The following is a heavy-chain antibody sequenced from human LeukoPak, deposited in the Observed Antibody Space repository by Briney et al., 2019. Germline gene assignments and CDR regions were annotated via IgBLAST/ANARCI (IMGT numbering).Heavy chain of an antibody. D-gene: IGHD4-17*01. CDR3: ANGEVYFDY. J-gene: IGHJ4*02. Sequence: GGSLRLSCAASGFTFSSYEMNWVRQAPGKGLEWVSYISSSSSTIYYADSVKGRFTISRDNAKNSLYLQMNSLRAEDTAVYYCANGEVYFDYWGQGTLVTVSS. CDR1: GFTFSSYE. CDR2: ISSSSSTI. V-gene: IGHV3-48*01.